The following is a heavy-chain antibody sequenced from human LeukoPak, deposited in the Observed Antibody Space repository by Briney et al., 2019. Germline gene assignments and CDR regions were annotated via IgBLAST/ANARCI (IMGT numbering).Heavy chain of an antibody. Sequence: ASVKVSCRASGYSFTNFDINWVRQATGQGLEWMGWMNPNSGNKGYAQKFQGRVTMTMNTSISTAYMELSSLRSEDRAVYYCARGPQWRGDYYYMDVWGRGTTVTVSS. CDR2: MNPNSGNK. J-gene: IGHJ6*03. D-gene: IGHD6-19*01. CDR3: ARGPQWRGDYYYMDV. CDR1: GYSFTNFD. V-gene: IGHV1-8*01.